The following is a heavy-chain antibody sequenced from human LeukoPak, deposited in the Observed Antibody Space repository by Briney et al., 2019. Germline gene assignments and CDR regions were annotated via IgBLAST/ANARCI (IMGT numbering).Heavy chain of an antibody. CDR3: ATEYYFAMDV. J-gene: IGHJ6*02. CDR1: GGSISTYN. Sequence: SETLSLTCTVSGGSISTYNWTWIRQPAGEGLEWIGRIYTSGSTNYNPSLKSRVTMSVDTSKNQFSLKPTSVTAADTAVYFCATEYYFAMDVWGQGTTVTVSS. CDR2: IYTSGST. V-gene: IGHV4-4*07.